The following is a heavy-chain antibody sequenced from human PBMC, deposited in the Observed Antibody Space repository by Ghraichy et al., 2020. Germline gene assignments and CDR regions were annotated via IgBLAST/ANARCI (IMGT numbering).Heavy chain of an antibody. Sequence: GSLRLSCAASGFTFSSYWMSWVRQAPGKGLEWVANIKQDGSEKYYVDSVKGRFTISRDNAKNSLYLQMNSLRAEDTAVYYCAREGSGSYLSRGLDYWGQGTLVTVSS. CDR1: GFTFSSYW. CDR3: AREGSGSYLSRGLDY. CDR2: IKQDGSEK. D-gene: IGHD1-26*01. V-gene: IGHV3-7*03. J-gene: IGHJ4*02.